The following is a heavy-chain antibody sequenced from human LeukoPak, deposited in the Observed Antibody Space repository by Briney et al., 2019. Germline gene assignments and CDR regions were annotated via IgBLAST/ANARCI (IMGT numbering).Heavy chain of an antibody. CDR3: ARHLSGVTGYSYGRGIDY. D-gene: IGHD5-18*01. Sequence: GGSLRLSCAASGFTFRSYGMSWVRQAPGKGLEWVANIKKDGSENYYVDSVKGRFTISRDNAKKSLYLQMKSLRAEDTAVYYCARHLSGVTGYSYGRGIDYWGQGTLVTISS. J-gene: IGHJ4*02. V-gene: IGHV3-7*01. CDR1: GFTFRSYG. CDR2: IKKDGSEN.